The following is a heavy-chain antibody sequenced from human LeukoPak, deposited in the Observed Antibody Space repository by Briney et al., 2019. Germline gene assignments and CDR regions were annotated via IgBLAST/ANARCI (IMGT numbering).Heavy chain of an antibody. D-gene: IGHD5-12*01. V-gene: IGHV1-8*01. CDR2: MNPNSGNT. CDR1: GYTFTSYD. Sequence: GASVNVSCKASGYTFTSYDINWVRQASGQGLEGMGWMNPNSGNTGYAQKFQGRVTMTRDTSIGTAYMELSRLRSEDTAVYYCAKAGIVATMNADWFDPWGQGTLVTVSS. CDR3: AKAGIVATMNADWFDP. J-gene: IGHJ5*02.